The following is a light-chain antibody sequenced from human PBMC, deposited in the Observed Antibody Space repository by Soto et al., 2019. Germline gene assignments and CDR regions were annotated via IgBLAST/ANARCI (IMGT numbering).Light chain of an antibody. Sequence: DIQMTQSPSSLSASIGDRVTITCRASRTISNYLTWYQQKPGKAPNLLIYTASSLQSGVPSRFSGSGSGTDFTLTISGLNPEDFATYYCQQSHGTPYTFGQGTTLEI. CDR1: RTISNY. J-gene: IGKJ2*01. V-gene: IGKV1-39*01. CDR2: TAS. CDR3: QQSHGTPYT.